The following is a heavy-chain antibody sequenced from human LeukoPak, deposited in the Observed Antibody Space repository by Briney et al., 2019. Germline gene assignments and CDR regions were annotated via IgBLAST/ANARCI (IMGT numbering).Heavy chain of an antibody. CDR1: GFTFSNYM. J-gene: IGHJ4*02. V-gene: IGHV3-74*01. D-gene: IGHD1-20*01. CDR2: IKSDGITI. CDR3: LRDLNWSLDQ. Sequence: GGSLRLSCAASGFTFSNYMMHWVRQAPGKGLVWVSRIKSDGITITYADSVKGRFTTSRDNAKNTLYLQMNSLRAEDTAVYYCLRDLNWSLDQWGQGTLVTVSS.